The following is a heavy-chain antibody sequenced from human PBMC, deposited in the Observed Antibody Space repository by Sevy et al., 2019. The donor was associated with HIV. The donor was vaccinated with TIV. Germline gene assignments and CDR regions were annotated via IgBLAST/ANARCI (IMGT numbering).Heavy chain of an antibody. CDR2: IIPIFGTA. CDR1: GGTFSSYA. J-gene: IGHJ3*02. CDR3: ARDQNTMVRGAPPDVFDI. V-gene: IGHV1-69*13. Sequence: ASVKVSCKASGGTFSSYAISWVRQAPGQGLEWMGGIIPIFGTANYAQKFQGRVTITADESTSTAYMELSSLRSEDTAVYYCARDQNTMVRGAPPDVFDIWGQGTMVTVSS. D-gene: IGHD3-10*01.